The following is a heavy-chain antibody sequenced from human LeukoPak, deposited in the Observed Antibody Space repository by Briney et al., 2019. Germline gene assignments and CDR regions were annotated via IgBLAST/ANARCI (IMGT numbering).Heavy chain of an antibody. J-gene: IGHJ6*03. CDR3: ARVLSGRGSLYYYYMDV. CDR1: GFTFSSYE. Sequence: GGSLRLSCAASGFTFSSYEMNWVRQAPGKGLEWVSYISSSGSTIYYADSVKGRFTISRDNAKNSLYLQMNSLRAEDTAVYYCARVLSGRGSLYYYYMDVWGKGTTVTISS. V-gene: IGHV3-48*03. D-gene: IGHD3-10*01. CDR2: ISSSGSTI.